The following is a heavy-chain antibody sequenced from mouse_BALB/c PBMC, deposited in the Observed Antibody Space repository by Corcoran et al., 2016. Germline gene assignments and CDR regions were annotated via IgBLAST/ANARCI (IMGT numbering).Heavy chain of an antibody. D-gene: IGHD2-12*01. J-gene: IGHJ2*01. CDR1: GCNIKDTY. CDR2: IDPANGNT. CDR3: ARNPPPLPFYY. V-gene: IGHV14-3*02. Sequence: EVQLQQSGAELVKPGASVKLSCTASGCNIKDTYMHWVKQRPEQGLEWIGRIDPANGNTKYDTKFQGKATITADTSSNTAYLQISSLTSEDTAVYYCARNPPPLPFYYWGQGTTLTVSS.